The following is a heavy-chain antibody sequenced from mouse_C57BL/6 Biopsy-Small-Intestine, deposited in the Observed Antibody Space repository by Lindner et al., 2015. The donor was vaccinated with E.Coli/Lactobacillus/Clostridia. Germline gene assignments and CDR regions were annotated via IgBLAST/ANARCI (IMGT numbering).Heavy chain of an antibody. CDR3: VRDRAYDGYYYYAMDY. D-gene: IGHD2-3*01. CDR1: GFTFNTYA. CDR2: IRSKSSNYAT. J-gene: IGHJ4*01. V-gene: IGHV10-3*01. Sequence: VQLQESGGGLVQPKGSLKLSCAASGFTFNTYAMHWVRQAPGKGLEWVARIRSKSSNYATYYADSVKDRFTISRDDSQSMLYLQMNNLKTEDTAMYYCVRDRAYDGYYYYAMDYWGQGTSVTVSS.